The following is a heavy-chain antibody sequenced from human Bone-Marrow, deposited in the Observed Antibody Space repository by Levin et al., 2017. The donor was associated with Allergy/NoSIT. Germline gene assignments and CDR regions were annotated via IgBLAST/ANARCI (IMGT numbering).Heavy chain of an antibody. J-gene: IGHJ3*01. V-gene: IGHV3-48*02. Sequence: GESLKISCAASGFIFSDYTMNWVRQAPGKGLEWLSWISASSSSISYADSGKGRFSISRDNAKSSLYLQLNSLRDEDTAVYYCVRDRGWAFDFWGQGTKVIVSS. CDR1: GFIFSDYT. CDR3: VRDRGWAFDF. CDR2: ISASSSSI. D-gene: IGHD6-19*01.